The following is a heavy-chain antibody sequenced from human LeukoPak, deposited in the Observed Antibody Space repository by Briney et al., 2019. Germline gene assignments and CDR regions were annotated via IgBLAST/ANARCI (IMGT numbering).Heavy chain of an antibody. J-gene: IGHJ4*02. CDR2: ISGSGGST. V-gene: IGHV3-23*01. CDR3: AKNLPSYGAVAVHAFDY. Sequence: GGSLRLSCAASGITVSSNYMSWVRQAPGKGLEWVSAISGSGGSTYYADSVKGRFTISRDNSKNTLYLQMNSLRAEDTAVYYCAKNLPSYGAVAVHAFDYWGQGTLVTVSS. CDR1: GITVSSNY. D-gene: IGHD6-19*01.